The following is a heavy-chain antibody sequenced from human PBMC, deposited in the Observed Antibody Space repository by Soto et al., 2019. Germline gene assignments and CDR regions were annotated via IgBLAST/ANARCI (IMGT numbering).Heavy chain of an antibody. V-gene: IGHV5-51*01. CDR3: ATRYSSPSYDF. CDR2: IYPGDSDI. J-gene: IGHJ4*02. CDR1: GYRFTDQW. D-gene: IGHD6-6*01. Sequence: PGESLKISCKGSGYRFTDQWIGWVGQMPGKGLEWMGIIYPGDSDIRVTPSFQGQVTISADKSINTAYLQWSSLKASDTALYYCATRYSSPSYDFWGQGTMVTVSS.